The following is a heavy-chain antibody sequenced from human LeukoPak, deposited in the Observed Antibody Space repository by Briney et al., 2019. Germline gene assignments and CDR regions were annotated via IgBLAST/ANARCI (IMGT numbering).Heavy chain of an antibody. V-gene: IGHV3-7*03. CDR3: ARGEYYYDGGY. J-gene: IGHJ4*02. CDR2: INQDGSQK. CDR1: GFTFSSYW. D-gene: IGHD3-22*01. Sequence: PGGSLRLSCAASGFTFSSYWMSWVRQAPGKGLEWVANINQDGSQKYYVDSVRGRFTISRDNAQNSLYLQMNSLRVEDTAVYYCARGEYYYDGGYWGQGTLVTVSS.